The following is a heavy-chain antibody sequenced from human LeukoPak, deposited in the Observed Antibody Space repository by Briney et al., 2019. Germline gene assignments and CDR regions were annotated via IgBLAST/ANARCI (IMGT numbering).Heavy chain of an antibody. CDR1: GGTFSSYA. Sequence: VASVKVSCKASGGTFSSYAISWVRQAPGQGLEWMGGIIPIFGTANYAQKFQGRVTITADKSTSTAYMELSSLRSEDTAVYYCARDPPGRPYSSSSYGWGQGTLVTVSS. D-gene: IGHD6-6*01. CDR3: ARDPPGRPYSSSSYG. J-gene: IGHJ4*02. CDR2: IIPIFGTA. V-gene: IGHV1-69*06.